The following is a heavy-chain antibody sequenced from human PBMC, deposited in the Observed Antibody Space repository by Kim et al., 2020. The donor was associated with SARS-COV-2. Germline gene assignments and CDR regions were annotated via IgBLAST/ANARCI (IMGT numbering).Heavy chain of an antibody. Sequence: ASVKVSCNASGYTFTGYYMHWVRQAPGQWLEWMGWINPNSGGTNYAQKFQGWVTMTRDTSISTAYMELSRLRSDDTAVYYCAREAGTKFSCGMDVWGQGTTVTVSS. CDR2: INPNSGGT. D-gene: IGHD1-1*01. J-gene: IGHJ6*02. CDR3: AREAGTKFSCGMDV. V-gene: IGHV1-2*04. CDR1: GYTFTGYY.